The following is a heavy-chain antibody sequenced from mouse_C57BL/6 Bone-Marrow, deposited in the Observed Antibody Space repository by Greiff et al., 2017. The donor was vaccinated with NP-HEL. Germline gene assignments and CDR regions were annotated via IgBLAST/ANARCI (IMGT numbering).Heavy chain of an antibody. Sequence: EVQLVESGGDLVKPGGSLKLSCAASGFTFSSYGMSWVRQTPDKRLEWVATISSGGSYTYYPDRVKGRFTISRDNAKNTLYLQMSSLKSEDTAMYYCARQGFGYYAMDYWGQGTSVTVSS. CDR2: ISSGGSYT. CDR3: ARQGFGYYAMDY. D-gene: IGHD3-2*02. J-gene: IGHJ4*01. V-gene: IGHV5-6*01. CDR1: GFTFSSYG.